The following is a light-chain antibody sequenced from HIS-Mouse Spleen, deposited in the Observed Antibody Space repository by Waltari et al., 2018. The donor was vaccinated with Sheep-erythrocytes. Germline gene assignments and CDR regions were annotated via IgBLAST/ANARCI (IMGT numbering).Light chain of an antibody. CDR2: KAS. Sequence: DIQMTQSPFTLSASVGARVTITCRASQSISSWLAWYQQKPGKAPKLLIYKASSLESGVPSRFSGSGSGTEFTLTISSLQPDDFATYYCQQYNSSLTFGPGTKVDIK. V-gene: IGKV1-5*03. J-gene: IGKJ3*01. CDR3: QQYNSSLT. CDR1: QSISSW.